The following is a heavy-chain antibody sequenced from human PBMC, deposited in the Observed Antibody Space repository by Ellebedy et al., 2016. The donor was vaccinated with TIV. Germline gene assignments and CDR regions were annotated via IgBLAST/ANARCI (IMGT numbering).Heavy chain of an antibody. CDR1: GYTLTELS. D-gene: IGHD3-10*01. J-gene: IGHJ4*02. CDR2: FDPEDGET. V-gene: IGHV1-24*01. Sequence: ASVKVSCKVSGYTLTELSMHWVRQAPGKGLEWMGGFDPEDGETIYAQKFQGRVTMTRDTSTSTVYMELSSLRSEDTAVYYCARDSRGVDYWGQGTLVTVSS. CDR3: ARDSRGVDY.